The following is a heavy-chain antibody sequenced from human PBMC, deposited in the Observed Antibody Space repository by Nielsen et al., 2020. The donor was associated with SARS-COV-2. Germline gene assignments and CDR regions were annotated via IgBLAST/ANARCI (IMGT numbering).Heavy chain of an antibody. CDR3: AKDGAYYGVRGVVHFGY. V-gene: IGHV3-30*18. CDR1: GFTFSRFG. Sequence: SCAASGFTFSRFGMHWVRQAPGKGLEWVALISYDGSDQYYEDSLKGRFTISRDNSKNIVYLQMNSLRAEDTAVYYCAKDGAYYGVRGVVHFGYWGRGTLVTVSS. CDR2: ISYDGSDQ. D-gene: IGHD3-10*01. J-gene: IGHJ4*02.